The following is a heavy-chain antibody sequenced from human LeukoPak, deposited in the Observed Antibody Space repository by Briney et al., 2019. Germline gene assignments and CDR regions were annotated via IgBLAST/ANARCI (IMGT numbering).Heavy chain of an antibody. D-gene: IGHD7-27*01. CDR1: GYSFSDYG. Sequence: GASVKVSCKASGYSFSDYGVTWVRQAPGQGLEWMGWISGYTGTTNYAQKLEGRVTMTTDMSTSTAYMELKSLSSDDTAMYYCARALTLGGADLWGQGTLVTVSS. V-gene: IGHV1-18*04. CDR2: ISGYTGTT. CDR3: ARALTLGGADL. J-gene: IGHJ5*02.